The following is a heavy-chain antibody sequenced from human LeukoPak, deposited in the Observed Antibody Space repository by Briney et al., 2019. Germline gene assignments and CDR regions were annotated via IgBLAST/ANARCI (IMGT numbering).Heavy chain of an antibody. V-gene: IGHV3-11*01. Sequence: GSLRLSCAASGFTFSDYYMSWIRQAPGKGLEWVSYISSSGSTIYYADSVKGRFTISRDNAKNSLYLQMNSLRAEDTAVYYCARDLYDNSGPPEVGDYWGQGTLVTVSS. D-gene: IGHD3-22*01. J-gene: IGHJ4*02. CDR2: ISSSGSTI. CDR3: ARDLYDNSGPPEVGDY. CDR1: GFTFSDYY.